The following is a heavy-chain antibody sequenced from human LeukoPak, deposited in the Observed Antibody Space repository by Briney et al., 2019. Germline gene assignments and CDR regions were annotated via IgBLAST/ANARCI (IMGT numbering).Heavy chain of an antibody. CDR2: ISYDGSNK. V-gene: IGHV3-30*04. CDR3: AKLKSGIVGLRN. CDR1: GFTFSSYA. J-gene: IGHJ4*02. Sequence: GGSLRLSCAASGFTFSSYAMHWVRQAPGKGLEWVAVISYDGSNKYYADSVKGRFTISRDNSKNTLYLQMNSLRAEDTAVYYCAKLKSGIVGLRNWGQGTLVTVSS. D-gene: IGHD1-26*01.